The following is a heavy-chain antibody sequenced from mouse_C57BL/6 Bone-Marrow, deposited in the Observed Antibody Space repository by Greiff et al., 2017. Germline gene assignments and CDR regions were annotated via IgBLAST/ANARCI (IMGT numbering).Heavy chain of an antibody. D-gene: IGHD1-1*01. CDR2: IDPENGDT. Sequence: VQLKESGPELVKPGASVKLSCKASGYTFTSYDINWVKQRPEQGLEWIGWIDPENGDTEYASKFQGKATITADTSSNTAYLQLSSLTSEDTAVYYCTSYYYGSSPYYFDYWGQGTTLTVSS. V-gene: IGHV14-4*01. CDR3: TSYYYGSSPYYFDY. J-gene: IGHJ2*01. CDR1: GYTFTSYD.